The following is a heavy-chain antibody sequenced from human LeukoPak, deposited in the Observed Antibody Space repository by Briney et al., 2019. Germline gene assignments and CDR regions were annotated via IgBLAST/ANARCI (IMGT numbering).Heavy chain of an antibody. CDR2: IYYSGST. J-gene: IGHJ4*02. D-gene: IGHD2-2*01. CDR3: ASLISKGTSRGYYFDY. Sequence: PSETLSLTCTVSGGSISSSSYSWGWIRQPPGKGLQWIGSIYYSGSTYYNPSLKSRVTISVDTSNNQFSLKLSSVTAADTAVYYCASLISKGTSRGYYFDYWGQGTLVTVSS. CDR1: GGSISSSSYS. V-gene: IGHV4-39*01.